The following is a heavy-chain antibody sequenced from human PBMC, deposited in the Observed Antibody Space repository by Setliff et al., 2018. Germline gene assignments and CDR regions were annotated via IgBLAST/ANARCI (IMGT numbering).Heavy chain of an antibody. V-gene: IGHV3-21*01. CDR3: ASSCSGSTCNAGLDY. Sequence: GGSLRLSCEASGFSFSNYAMNWVRQAPGKGLEWVASFSSRNDYIYHADSVKGRFTISRDNAKTSLYLQMDSLRAEDSAIYFCASSCSGSTCNAGLDYWGQGILVTVSS. J-gene: IGHJ4*02. CDR2: FSSRNDYI. CDR1: GFSFSNYA. D-gene: IGHD2-15*01.